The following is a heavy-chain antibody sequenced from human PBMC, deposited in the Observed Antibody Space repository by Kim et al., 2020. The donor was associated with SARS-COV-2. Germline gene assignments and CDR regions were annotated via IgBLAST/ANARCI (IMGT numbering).Heavy chain of an antibody. CDR3: ARDGHWDS. D-gene: IGHD1-26*01. CDR2: VSRDSRNI. V-gene: IGHV3-48*02. CDR1: GFAFSTYI. J-gene: IGHJ4*02. Sequence: GGSLRLSCEASGFAFSTYIMNWLRQAPGKGLEWVAYVSRDSRNIYYAGSVKGRFTISRDDARNSLFLQMTSLRDEDTAIYYCARDGHWDSWGQGTLVTVSS.